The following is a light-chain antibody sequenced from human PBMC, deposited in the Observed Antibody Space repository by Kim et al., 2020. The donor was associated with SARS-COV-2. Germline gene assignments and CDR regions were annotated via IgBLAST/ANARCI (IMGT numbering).Light chain of an antibody. V-gene: IGKV1-27*01. CDR1: QVISNY. CDR2: AAS. CDR3: QKYNRAPPT. Sequence: DIQMTQSPSSLSASVGDRVTITCRASQVISNYLAWYQQKPGKVPKLLIYAASALQSGVPSRFSGSGSGTDFTLAISSLQPEDVATYYCQKYNRAPPTFGGGTKVDIK. J-gene: IGKJ4*01.